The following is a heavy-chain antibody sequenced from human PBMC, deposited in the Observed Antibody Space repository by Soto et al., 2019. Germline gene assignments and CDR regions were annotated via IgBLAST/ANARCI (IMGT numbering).Heavy chain of an antibody. CDR2: IYWNDDQ. V-gene: IGHV2-5*01. J-gene: IGHJ5*02. Sequence: QITLKESGPALVKPTQTLTLTCTFSGFSLTTSGVGVGWIRQPPGKAMEWLALIYWNDDQIYGPSLKGRLTTTKDTDKTRVVLTMTTMDPVDTATYYCEHRRRFGELLSWCQGSLVTVSS. CDR1: GFSLTTSGVG. CDR3: EHRRRFGELLS. D-gene: IGHD3-10*01.